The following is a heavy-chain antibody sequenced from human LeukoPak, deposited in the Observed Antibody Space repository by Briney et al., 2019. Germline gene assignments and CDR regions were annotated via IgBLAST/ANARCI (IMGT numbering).Heavy chain of an antibody. D-gene: IGHD1-26*01. V-gene: IGHV3-21*01. J-gene: IGHJ3*02. Sequence: GGFLRLSCAASGFTFSSYSMNWVRQAPGKGLEWVSSISSSSSYIYYADSVKGRFAISRDNAKNSLYLQMNSLRAEDTAVYYCARLWELRAFDIWGQGTMVTVSS. CDR1: GFTFSSYS. CDR3: ARLWELRAFDI. CDR2: ISSSSSYI.